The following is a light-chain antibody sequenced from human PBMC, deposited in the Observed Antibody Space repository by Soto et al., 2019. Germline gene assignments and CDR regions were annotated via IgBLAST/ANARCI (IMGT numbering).Light chain of an antibody. CDR2: GAS. CDR3: HQYNNWPPYT. Sequence: ERVMTQSPATLSVSPGERVTLSCRASQSVSSDLAWYQQKPGQAPRLLIYGASTRATGIPARFSGSGSGTDFTLAISSLQSEDFAIYYCHQYNNWPPYTFGQGTKVDIK. CDR1: QSVSSD. V-gene: IGKV3-15*01. J-gene: IGKJ2*01.